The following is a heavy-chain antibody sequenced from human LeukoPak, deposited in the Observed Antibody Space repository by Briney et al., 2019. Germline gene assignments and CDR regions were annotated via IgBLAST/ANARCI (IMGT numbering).Heavy chain of an antibody. V-gene: IGHV1-2*02. Sequence: ASVKVSCKASGYTFTGYYVHWVRQAPGQGLEWMGWINPNSGGTKYAQKFQGRVTITRSTSISTAYMELSSLRSEDTAVYYCAIGRMGSSSSRFDYWGQGTLVTVSS. CDR1: GYTFTGYY. D-gene: IGHD6-6*01. CDR2: INPNSGGT. CDR3: AIGRMGSSSSRFDY. J-gene: IGHJ4*02.